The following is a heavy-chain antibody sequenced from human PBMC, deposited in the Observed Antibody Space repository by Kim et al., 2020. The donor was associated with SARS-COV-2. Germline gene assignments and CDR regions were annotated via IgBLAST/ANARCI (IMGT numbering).Heavy chain of an antibody. CDR3: AAAYYYDSSGFGH. D-gene: IGHD3-22*01. CDR1: GGSISSGGYY. Sequence: SETLSLTCTVSGGSISSGGYYWSWIRQHPGKGLEWIGYIYYSGSTYYNPSLKSRVTISVDTSKNQFSLKLSSVTAADTAVYYCAAAYYYDSSGFGHWGQGTLVTVSS. J-gene: IGHJ4*02. V-gene: IGHV4-31*03. CDR2: IYYSGST.